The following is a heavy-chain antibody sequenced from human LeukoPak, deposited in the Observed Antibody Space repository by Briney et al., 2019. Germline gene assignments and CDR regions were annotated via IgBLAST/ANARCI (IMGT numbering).Heavy chain of an antibody. V-gene: IGHV3-48*04. J-gene: IGHJ4*02. D-gene: IGHD1-26*01. CDR2: ISSSRTTI. CDR1: GSTFSSYS. CDR3: ARVDWELLDGDFDY. Sequence: GGSLRLSCAASGSTFSSYSMTWVRQAPGKGLEWVAYISSSRTTIYYAESVKGRFTVSRDHAKNSLHLQMNSLRGEDTAVYYCARVDWELLDGDFDYWGQGTLVTVSA.